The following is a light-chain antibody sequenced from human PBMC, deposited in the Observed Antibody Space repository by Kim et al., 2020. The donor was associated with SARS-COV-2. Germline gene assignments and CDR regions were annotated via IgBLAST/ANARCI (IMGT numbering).Light chain of an antibody. J-gene: IGLJ7*01. Sequence: QSALTQPASASGSPGQSITISCTGTSSDVGGYNYVSWYQQHPGKAPKLMIYDVSNRHSGVSNRFSGSKSGNTASLTISGLQAEDEADYYCSSYASSSFWVFGGGTQLTVL. CDR2: DVS. CDR3: SSYASSSFWV. CDR1: SSDVGGYNY. V-gene: IGLV2-14*03.